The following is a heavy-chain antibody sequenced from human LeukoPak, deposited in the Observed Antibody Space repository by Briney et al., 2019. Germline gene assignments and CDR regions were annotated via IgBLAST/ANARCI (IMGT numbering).Heavy chain of an antibody. J-gene: IGHJ4*02. CDR2: IYASGST. Sequence: SETLSHTCTVSGGSISNLNYYWSWIRQPAGKGLEWIGRIYASGSTNYNPSLKSRVTISADTSKNQFSLKLSSVTAADTAVYYCASGLSDFDYWGQGTLVTVSS. CDR1: GGSISNLNYY. D-gene: IGHD4/OR15-4a*01. CDR3: ASGLSDFDY. V-gene: IGHV4-61*02.